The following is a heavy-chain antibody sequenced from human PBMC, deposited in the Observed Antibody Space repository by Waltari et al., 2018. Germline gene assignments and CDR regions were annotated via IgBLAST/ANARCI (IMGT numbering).Heavy chain of an antibody. J-gene: IGHJ2*01. CDR2: IHHTGTV. Sequence: QVQLQESGPGLVRPSETLSLTCTVSRGSISPYYWSWIRQSPGKGLELIGYIHHTGTVNYNPSLKSRATITLETTHNQFSLRLNSLTDADTAIYYCARWSTVVSFWYFDIWGRGTRVSVSS. CDR3: ARWSTVVSFWYFDI. D-gene: IGHD2-8*02. CDR1: RGSISPYY. V-gene: IGHV4-59*01.